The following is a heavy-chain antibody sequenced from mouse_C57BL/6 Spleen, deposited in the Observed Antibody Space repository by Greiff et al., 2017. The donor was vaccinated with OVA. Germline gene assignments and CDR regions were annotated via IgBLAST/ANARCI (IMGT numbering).Heavy chain of an antibody. D-gene: IGHD1-1*01. CDR1: GYSITSGYY. V-gene: IGHV3-6*01. Sequence: DVQLVESGPGLVKPSQSLSLTCSVTGYSITSGYYWNWIRQFPGNKLEWMGYISYDGSTNYNPSLKNRNSITRDTSKNQFFLKLNSVTTEETATYACARTKMEYYGSSWFAYWGQGTLVTVSA. CDR3: ARTKMEYYGSSWFAY. CDR2: ISYDGST. J-gene: IGHJ3*01.